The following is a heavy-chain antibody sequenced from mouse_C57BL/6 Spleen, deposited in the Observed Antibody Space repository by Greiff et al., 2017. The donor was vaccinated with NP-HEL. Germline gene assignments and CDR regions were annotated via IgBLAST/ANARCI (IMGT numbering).Heavy chain of an antibody. CDR2: INPNNGGT. J-gene: IGHJ4*01. CDR3: ARGTPYYSNYPYYAMDY. D-gene: IGHD2-5*01. Sequence: EVQLQQSGPELVKPGASVKISCKASGYTFTDYYMNWVKQSHGKSLEWIGDINPNNGGTSYNQKFKGKATLTVDKSSSTAYMELRSLTSEDSAVYYCARGTPYYSNYPYYAMDYWGQGTSVTVSS. CDR1: GYTFTDYY. V-gene: IGHV1-26*01.